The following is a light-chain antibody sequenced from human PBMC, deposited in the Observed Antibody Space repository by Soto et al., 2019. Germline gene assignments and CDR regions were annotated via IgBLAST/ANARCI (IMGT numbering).Light chain of an antibody. CDR1: RTLLHSNGYNY. CDR2: LGS. V-gene: IGKV2-28*01. CDR3: MQALQTPRT. J-gene: IGKJ1*01. Sequence: DIVMPQSPLSLPVTPGEPSSVSCRSSRTLLHSNGYNYLDWYLQKPGQSPQILIYLGSNRASGVPDRFSGSGSGTDFKLKISSVEAEDVGVYYCMQALQTPRTCGQGTKVDIK.